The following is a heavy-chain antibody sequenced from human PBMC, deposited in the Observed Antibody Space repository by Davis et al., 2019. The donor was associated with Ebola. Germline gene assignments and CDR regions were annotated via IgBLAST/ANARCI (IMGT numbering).Heavy chain of an antibody. V-gene: IGHV3-23*01. D-gene: IGHD4-17*01. CDR1: GFTFSSYA. CDR2: ISGSGGST. J-gene: IGHJ4*02. CDR3: AREGTVTTTYDY. Sequence: GESLKISCAASGFTFSSYAMSWVRQAPGKGLEWVSAISGSGGSTYYADSVKGRFTISRDNSKNTLYLQMNSLRAEDTAVYYCAREGTVTTTYDYWGQGTLVTVSS.